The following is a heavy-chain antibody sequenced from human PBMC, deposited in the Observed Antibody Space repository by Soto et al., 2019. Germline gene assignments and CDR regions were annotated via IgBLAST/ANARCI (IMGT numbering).Heavy chain of an antibody. D-gene: IGHD3-22*01. V-gene: IGHV4-59*01. J-gene: IGHJ5*02. Sequence: SETLSLTCTVSGGSISSYYWSWIRQPPGKGLEWIGYIHYSGSTNYNPSIKSRVTISIDTSKKQFSLKLSSVTAADTAVYYCASNGYDYPNWFDPWGQGTLVTVSS. CDR3: ASNGYDYPNWFDP. CDR2: IHYSGST. CDR1: GGSISSYY.